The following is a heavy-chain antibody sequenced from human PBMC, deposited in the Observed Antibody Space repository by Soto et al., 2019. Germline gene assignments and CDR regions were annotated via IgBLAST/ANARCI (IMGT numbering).Heavy chain of an antibody. J-gene: IGHJ4*02. CDR2: IYPGDSDT. D-gene: IGHD2-15*01. Sequence: PGESLKISCKGSGYSFTSYWIGWVRQMPGKGLEWMGIIYPGDSDTRYSPSFQGQVAISADKSISTAYLQWSSLKASDTAMYYCAILAVVTPGGLDYWGQTPLGTGST. CDR1: GYSFTSYW. CDR3: AILAVVTPGGLDY. V-gene: IGHV5-51*01.